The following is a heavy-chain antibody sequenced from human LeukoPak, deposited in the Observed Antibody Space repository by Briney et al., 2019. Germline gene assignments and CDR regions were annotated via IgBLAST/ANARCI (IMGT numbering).Heavy chain of an antibody. CDR1: GFTFRNYA. CDR3: AKWGDYDILTGYYASDF. J-gene: IGHJ4*02. V-gene: IGHV3-23*01. Sequence: GGSLRLSCAASGFTFRNYAMSWVRQAPGKGLEWVSAITGSGDTTYYADSVKGRFTISRDNSKNTLYVEMNTLRAEDTAVYYCAKWGDYDILTGYYASDFWGQGTLVTVSS. D-gene: IGHD3-9*01. CDR2: ITGSGDTT.